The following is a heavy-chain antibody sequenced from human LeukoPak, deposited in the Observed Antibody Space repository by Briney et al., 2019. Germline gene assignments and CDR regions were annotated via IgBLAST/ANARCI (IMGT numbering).Heavy chain of an antibody. CDR1: GYTFTSYD. Sequence: GASVKVSCKASGYTFTSYDINWERQATGQGLEWMGWMNPNSGNTGYAQKFQGRVTMTRNTSISTAYMELSSLRSKDTAVYYCARVFRFGELFFGYWGQGTLVTVSS. V-gene: IGHV1-8*01. CDR2: MNPNSGNT. CDR3: ARVFRFGELFFGY. J-gene: IGHJ4*02. D-gene: IGHD3-10*01.